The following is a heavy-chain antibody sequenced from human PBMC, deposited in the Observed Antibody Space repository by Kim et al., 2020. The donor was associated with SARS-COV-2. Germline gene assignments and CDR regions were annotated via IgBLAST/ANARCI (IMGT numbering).Heavy chain of an antibody. V-gene: IGHV4-59*01. Sequence: SETLSLTCTVSGGSISSYYWSWIRQPPGKGLEWIGYIYYSGSTNYNPSLKSRVTISVDTSKNQFSLKLSSVTAADTAVYYCARDLWYGDFMSYYYYGMDVWGQGTTVTVSS. CDR3: ARDLWYGDFMSYYYYGMDV. CDR2: IYYSGST. D-gene: IGHD4-17*01. CDR1: GGSISSYY. J-gene: IGHJ6*02.